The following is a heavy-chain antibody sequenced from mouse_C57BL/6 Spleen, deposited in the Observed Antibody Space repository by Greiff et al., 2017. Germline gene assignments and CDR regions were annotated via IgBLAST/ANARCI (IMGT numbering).Heavy chain of an antibody. CDR3: ARVPYYYGSSYPYYAMDY. CDR1: GYTFTSYW. CDR2: IDPSDSYT. V-gene: IGHV1-69*01. Sequence: QVQLQQPGAELVMPGASVKLSCKASGYTFTSYWMHWVKQRPGQGLEWIGEIDPSDSYTNYNQKFKGKSTLTVDKSSSTAYMQLSSLTSEDSAVYYCARVPYYYGSSYPYYAMDYWGQGTSVTVSS. J-gene: IGHJ4*01. D-gene: IGHD1-1*01.